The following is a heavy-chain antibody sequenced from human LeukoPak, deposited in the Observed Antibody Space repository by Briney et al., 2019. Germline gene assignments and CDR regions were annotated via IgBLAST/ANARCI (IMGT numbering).Heavy chain of an antibody. D-gene: IGHD6-13*01. CDR1: GYTFTSYY. CDR3: ARAWLIAAAFDY. Sequence: ASVKVSCKASGYTFTSYYMHWARQAPGQGLEWMGIINPSDDSTTYAQKFQGRVTMTRDMSTSTVYMELSSLRSEDTAVYYCARAWLIAAAFDYWGQGTLVTVSS. J-gene: IGHJ4*02. V-gene: IGHV1-46*01. CDR2: INPSDDST.